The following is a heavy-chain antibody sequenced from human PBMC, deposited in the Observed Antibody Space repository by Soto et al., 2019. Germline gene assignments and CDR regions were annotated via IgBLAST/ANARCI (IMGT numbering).Heavy chain of an antibody. V-gene: IGHV6-1*01. Sequence: SQTLSLTCAISGDSVSSGSAAWNWIRQSPSRGLEWLGRTYYRSKWSNEYAVSVRSRITITADTSKNQFSLQLKSVTPEDTAVFYWERDAPTTPSYLDTGGQEPPLPVSS. D-gene: IGHD1-26*01. CDR3: ERDAPTTPSYLDT. CDR1: GDSVSSGSAA. CDR2: TYYRSKWSN. J-gene: IGHJ4*02.